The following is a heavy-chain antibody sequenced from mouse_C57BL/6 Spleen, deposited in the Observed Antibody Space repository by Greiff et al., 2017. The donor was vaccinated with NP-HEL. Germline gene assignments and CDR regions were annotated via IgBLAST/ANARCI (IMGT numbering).Heavy chain of an antibody. CDR2: IYPGDGDT. Sequence: QVQLQQSGAELVKPGASVKISCKASGYAFSSYWMNWVKQRPGKGLEWIGQIYPGDGDTNYNGKFKGKATLTADKSSSTAYMQLSSLTSEDSAVYFCARSHYSNSWYFDVWGTGTTVTVSS. D-gene: IGHD2-5*01. CDR1: GYAFSSYW. J-gene: IGHJ1*03. CDR3: ARSHYSNSWYFDV. V-gene: IGHV1-80*01.